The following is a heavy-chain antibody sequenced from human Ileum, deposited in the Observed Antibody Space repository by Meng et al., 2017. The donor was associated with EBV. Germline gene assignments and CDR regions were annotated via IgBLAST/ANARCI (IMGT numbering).Heavy chain of an antibody. Sequence: GQVQGSGPGRGKPSGPLSLTSAVSGDSINSNHWWSWVRQPPGKGLEWIGEIYHSGSTNYNPSFKSRVTMSVDKSKNQISLNLSSVTAADTAVYYCASGRDYAWHSWGRGTLVTVSS. CDR3: ASGRDYAWHS. J-gene: IGHJ4*02. CDR1: GDSINSNHW. D-gene: IGHD4-17*01. CDR2: IYHSGST. V-gene: IGHV4-4*02.